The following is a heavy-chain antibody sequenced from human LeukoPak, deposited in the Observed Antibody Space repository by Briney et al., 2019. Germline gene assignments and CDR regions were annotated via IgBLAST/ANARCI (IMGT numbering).Heavy chain of an antibody. CDR3: VKDTARVPGDY. J-gene: IGHJ4*02. CDR2: ISSNGGST. CDR1: GFTFSTFA. V-gene: IGHV3-64D*06. Sequence: GGSQRLSCSVSGFTFSTFAMHWVRQAPGKGLEYFSGISSNGGSTYYADSVKGRFTISRDNSKNTLYLQMSSLRTEDTAVYYCVKDTARVPGDYWGRGTLVTVSS. D-gene: IGHD5-18*01.